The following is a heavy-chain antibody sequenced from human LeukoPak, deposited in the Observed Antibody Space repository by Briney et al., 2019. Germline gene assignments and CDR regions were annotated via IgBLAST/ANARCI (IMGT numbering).Heavy chain of an antibody. CDR3: ARGGVPAAKGNDY. J-gene: IGHJ4*02. V-gene: IGHV1-2*04. Sequence: ASVKVSCKASGYTFTGYYMHWVRQAPGQGLEWMGWINPNSGGTNYAQKFQGWVTMTRDTSISTAYMELSRLRSDDTAVYYCARGGVPAAKGNDYWGQGTLVTVSS. CDR2: INPNSGGT. CDR1: GYTFTGYY. D-gene: IGHD2-2*01.